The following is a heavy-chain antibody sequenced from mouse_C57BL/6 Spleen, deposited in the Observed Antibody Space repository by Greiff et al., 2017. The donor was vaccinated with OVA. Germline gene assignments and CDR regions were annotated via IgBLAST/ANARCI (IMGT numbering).Heavy chain of an antibody. D-gene: IGHD1-1*01. J-gene: IGHJ2*01. Sequence: VQLKESGGGLVQPGGSLSLSCAASGFTFTDYYMSWVRQPPGKALEWLGFIRNKANGYTTEYSASVKGRFTISRDNSQSILYLQMNALRAEDSATYYCARYTTVSFFDYWGQGTTLTVSS. CDR2: IRNKANGYTT. CDR3: ARYTTVSFFDY. V-gene: IGHV7-3*01. CDR1: GFTFTDYY.